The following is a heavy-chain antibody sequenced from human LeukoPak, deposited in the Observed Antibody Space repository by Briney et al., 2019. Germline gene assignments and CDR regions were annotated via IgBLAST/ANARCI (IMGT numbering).Heavy chain of an antibody. CDR3: ARDFYSITIFGVATSDNWFDP. CDR1: GYTFTSYG. V-gene: IGHV1-18*01. Sequence: ASVXXXCXAXGYTFTSYGISWVRQAPGQGLEGMGWISAYNGNTNYAQKLQGRVTMTTDTSTSTAYMELRSLRSDDTAVYYCARDFYSITIFGVATSDNWFDPWGQGTLVTVSS. D-gene: IGHD3-3*01. J-gene: IGHJ5*02. CDR2: ISAYNGNT.